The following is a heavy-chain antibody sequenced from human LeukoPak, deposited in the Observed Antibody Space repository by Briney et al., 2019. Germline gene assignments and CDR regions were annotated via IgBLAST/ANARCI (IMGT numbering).Heavy chain of an antibody. V-gene: IGHV1-8*01. CDR1: GYTFTSYD. CDR2: MNPNSGNT. CDR3: ARAPQTRIAAAGN. D-gene: IGHD6-13*01. Sequence: GASVKVSRKASGYTFTSYDINWVRQATGQGLEWMGWMNPNSGNTGYAQKFQGRVTMTRNTSISTAYMELSSLRSEDTAVYYCARAPQTRIAAAGNWGQGTLVTVSS. J-gene: IGHJ4*02.